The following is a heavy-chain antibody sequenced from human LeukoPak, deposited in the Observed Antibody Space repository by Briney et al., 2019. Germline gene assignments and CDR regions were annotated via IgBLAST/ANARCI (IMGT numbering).Heavy chain of an antibody. J-gene: IGHJ4*02. D-gene: IGHD1-14*01. CDR3: AREPGPGYFDY. CDR1: GLTFSSHA. Sequence: GGSLRLSCAASGLTFSSHAMHWVRQAPGKGLEWVAVISHGGSDKHYTDSVKGRFTISRDNSRNTLYLQMNSLRAEDTAVYYCAREPGPGYFDYWGQGTLVTVSS. CDR2: ISHGGSDK. V-gene: IGHV3-30-3*01.